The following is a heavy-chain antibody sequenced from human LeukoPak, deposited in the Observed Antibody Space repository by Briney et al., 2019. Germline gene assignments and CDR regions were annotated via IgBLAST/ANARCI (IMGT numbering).Heavy chain of an antibody. CDR3: ARELGGGYFDY. D-gene: IGHD3-16*01. Sequence: GGSLRLSCAASGFTFSSYEMNWVRQAPGKGLEWVSYISSSVSTIYYADSVKGRFTISRDNAKNSLYLQMNSLRAEDTAVHYCARELGGGYFDYWGQGTLVTVSS. J-gene: IGHJ4*02. CDR1: GFTFSSYE. CDR2: ISSSVSTI. V-gene: IGHV3-48*03.